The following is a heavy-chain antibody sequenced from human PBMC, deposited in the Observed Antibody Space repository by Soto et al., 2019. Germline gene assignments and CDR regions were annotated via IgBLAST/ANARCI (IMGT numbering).Heavy chain of an antibody. V-gene: IGHV4-59*08. CDR3: ARHTPAISISDH. CDR1: GGSISSYY. Sequence: PSETLSLTCTVSGGSISSYYWSWIRQPPGKGLEWIGYIYHSGSTNYNPSLKSRVTLSVDTSKNQFSLKLSSVTAADTAVYYCARHTPAISISDHWGQGTLVTVSS. J-gene: IGHJ4*02. D-gene: IGHD2-15*01. CDR2: IYHSGST.